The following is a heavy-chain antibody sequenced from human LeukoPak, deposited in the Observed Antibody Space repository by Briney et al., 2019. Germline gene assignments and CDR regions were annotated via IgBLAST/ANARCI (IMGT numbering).Heavy chain of an antibody. CDR3: VRGTPTPGMDY. CDR1: GYPFSAHF. D-gene: IGHD3-10*01. V-gene: IGHV7-4-1*02. Sequence: ASVNVSCKASGYPFSAHFLNWVRQAPGQGLEWMGNIDTTTGNPRYAQDFTGRFVFSLDTSVSTAYLQITSLKADDTAAYYCVRGTPTPGMDYWGQGTQVTVSS. CDR2: IDTTTGNP. J-gene: IGHJ4*02.